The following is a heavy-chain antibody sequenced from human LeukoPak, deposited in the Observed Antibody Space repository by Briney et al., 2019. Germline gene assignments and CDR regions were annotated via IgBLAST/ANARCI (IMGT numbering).Heavy chain of an antibody. D-gene: IGHD6-13*01. J-gene: IGHJ5*02. CDR1: GGSISSYY. CDR2: IYYSGST. V-gene: IGHV4-59*01. CDR3: ARDVYSSSWYLRWFDP. Sequence: SVTLSLTCTVSGGSISSYYWSWIRQPPGKGLEWIGYIYYSGSTNYNPSLKSRVTISVDTSKNQFSLKLSSVTAADTAVYYCARDVYSSSWYLRWFDPWGQGTLVTVSS.